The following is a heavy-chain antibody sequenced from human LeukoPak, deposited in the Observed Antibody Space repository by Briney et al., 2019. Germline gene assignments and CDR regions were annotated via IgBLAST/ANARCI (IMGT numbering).Heavy chain of an antibody. CDR2: ISLSGSTT. J-gene: IGHJ4*02. V-gene: IGHV3-11*01. CDR3: AKDGSDYDILTGSIDY. CDR1: GFSFNDYY. D-gene: IGHD3-9*01. Sequence: GGSLRLSCAASGFSFNDYYMSWIRQAPGKGLEWISYISLSGSTTYYADSVKGRFTISRDNSKNTLYLQMNSLRAEDTAVYYCAKDGSDYDILTGSIDYWGQGTLVTVSS.